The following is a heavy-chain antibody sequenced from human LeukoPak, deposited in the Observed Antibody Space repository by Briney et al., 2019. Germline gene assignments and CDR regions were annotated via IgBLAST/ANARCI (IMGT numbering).Heavy chain of an antibody. V-gene: IGHV3-30*02. CDR1: GFTFSSYG. CDR2: IRYDGSNE. J-gene: IGHJ4*02. D-gene: IGHD3-3*01. Sequence: GGSLRLSCAASGFTFSSYGMHWVRQAPGKGLEWVAFIRYDGSNEYYADSVKGRFTISRDNSKNTLYLQMNSLRAEDTAVYYCAKDISYYDFWSGYKLDYWGQGTLVTVSS. CDR3: AKDISYYDFWSGYKLDY.